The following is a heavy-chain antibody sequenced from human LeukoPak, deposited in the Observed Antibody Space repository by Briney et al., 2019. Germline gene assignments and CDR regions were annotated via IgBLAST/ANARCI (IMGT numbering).Heavy chain of an antibody. D-gene: IGHD4-17*01. CDR1: GFIFSDYY. Sequence: GGSLRLSCAASGFIFSDYYMSWIRQAPGKGLEWVSYISTSGSTIYYADSVKGRFTISRDNAKNSLYLQMNSLRAEDTAVYYCARLIYGPFYYYYMDVWGKGTTVTISS. CDR3: ARLIYGPFYYYYMDV. CDR2: ISTSGSTI. V-gene: IGHV3-11*01. J-gene: IGHJ6*03.